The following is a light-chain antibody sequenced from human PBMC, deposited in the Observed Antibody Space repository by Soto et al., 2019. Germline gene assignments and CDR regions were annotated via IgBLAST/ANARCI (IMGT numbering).Light chain of an antibody. CDR3: MQGTHWPPMYT. Sequence: DVVMTQSPLSLPVTLGQPASISCRSSQTLVYNDENTYLSWFQQRPGQSPRRLIYKVSNRDSGVPDRFSGSGSGTDFTLKISRVEAEDVGIYYCMQGTHWPPMYTFGQGTKLEIK. CDR2: KVS. CDR1: QTLVYNDENTY. V-gene: IGKV2-30*01. J-gene: IGKJ2*01.